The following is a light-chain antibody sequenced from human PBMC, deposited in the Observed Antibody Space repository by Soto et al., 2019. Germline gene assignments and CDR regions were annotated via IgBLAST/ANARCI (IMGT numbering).Light chain of an antibody. V-gene: IGLV2-8*01. CDR2: EVS. CDR1: SSDVGGYNY. CDR3: TSYAGDTSLGV. J-gene: IGLJ3*02. Sequence: QSALTQPPSASGSPGQSVTISCTGTSSDVGGYNYVSWYQQHPGKAPKLMIYEVSKRPSGVPDRFSGSKSGNTASLTVSGLQAEHEADYYCTSYAGDTSLGVLGGGTKVTVL.